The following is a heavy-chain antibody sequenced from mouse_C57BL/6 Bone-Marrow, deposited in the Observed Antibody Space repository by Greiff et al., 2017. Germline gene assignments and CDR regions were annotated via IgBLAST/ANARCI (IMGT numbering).Heavy chain of an antibody. CDR2: ISNGGGST. J-gene: IGHJ3*01. CDR1: GFTFSDYY. CDR3: ARHEANWDPWFAY. D-gene: IGHD4-1*01. V-gene: IGHV5-12*01. Sequence: EVMLVESGGGLVQPGGSLKLSCAASGFTFSDYYMYWVRQTPEKRLEWVAYISNGGGSTYYPDTVKGRFTISRDNAKNTLYLQMSRLKSEDTAMYYCARHEANWDPWFAYWGQGTLVTVSA.